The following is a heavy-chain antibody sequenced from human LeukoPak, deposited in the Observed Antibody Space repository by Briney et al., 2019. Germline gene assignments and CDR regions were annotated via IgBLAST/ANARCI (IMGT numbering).Heavy chain of an antibody. CDR1: GFTFTTYW. CDR2: IKQDGSDK. Sequence: AGSLRLSCAASGFTFTTYWMTWVRQAPGKGLEWVANIKQDGSDKYYVDSVKGRFTIPRDNAKNSLYLQMNSLRAEDTAVYYCARGADSGYSSDNWGQGTLVSVSS. D-gene: IGHD3-9*01. CDR3: ARGADSGYSSDN. V-gene: IGHV3-7*01. J-gene: IGHJ4*02.